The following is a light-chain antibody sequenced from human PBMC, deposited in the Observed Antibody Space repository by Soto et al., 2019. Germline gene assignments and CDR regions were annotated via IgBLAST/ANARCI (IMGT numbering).Light chain of an antibody. CDR2: GAS. CDR3: QQYGSTPLA. Sequence: EIVLTQSPGTLSLSPGERATLSCRASQSVSSSYLAWYQQKPGQAPRLLIYGASSRATGIPDRFSGSVSWTDFTLTISRLEPEDFAVDYCQQYGSTPLAFGQGTKVEIK. CDR1: QSVSSSY. J-gene: IGKJ1*01. V-gene: IGKV3-20*01.